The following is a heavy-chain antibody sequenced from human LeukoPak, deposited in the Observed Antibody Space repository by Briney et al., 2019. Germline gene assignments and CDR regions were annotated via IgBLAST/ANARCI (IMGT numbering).Heavy chain of an antibody. J-gene: IGHJ4*02. CDR2: IYHSGST. CDR3: ARAPQSIYCSSTSCYLGEFDY. D-gene: IGHD2-2*01. CDR1: GGSISSGGYS. Sequence: SETLSLTCAVSGGSISSGGYSWSWIRQPPGKGLEWIGYIYHSGSTYYNPSLQSRVTMSVDTSKNQFSLKLSSVTAVDTAVYYCARAPQSIYCSSTSCYLGEFDYWGQGTLVTVSS. V-gene: IGHV4-30-2*01.